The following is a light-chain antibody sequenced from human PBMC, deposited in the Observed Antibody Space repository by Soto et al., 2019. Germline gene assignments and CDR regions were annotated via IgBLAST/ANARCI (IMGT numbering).Light chain of an antibody. CDR3: QQYYSTPPA. CDR2: WAS. V-gene: IGKV4-1*01. CDR1: QSVLYSSNNKNY. J-gene: IGKJ4*01. Sequence: DIVMTQSPDFLAVSLGERATINCKSSQSVLYSSNNKNYLAWYQQKPGQPPKLLIYWASTRESGVPDRFSGSGSGTDFTLTISSLQAEDVAVYYCQQYYSTPPAFGGGTKVEIK.